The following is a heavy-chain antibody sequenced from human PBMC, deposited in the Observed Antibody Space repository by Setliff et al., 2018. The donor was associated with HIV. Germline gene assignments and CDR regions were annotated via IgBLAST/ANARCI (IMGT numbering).Heavy chain of an antibody. D-gene: IGHD3-22*01. CDR1: GGSINSTSYY. CDR2: INHSGST. J-gene: IGHJ4*02. Sequence: SETLSLTCTVSGGSINSTSYYWGWIRQPPGKGLEWIGEINHSGSTDYNPSLKSRVTISVDTSKNQLSLKLRSVTAADTAVYYCAREKGYSDTRGHYYGGVFENCGQGTLVTVSS. CDR3: AREKGYSDTRGHYYGGVFEN. V-gene: IGHV4-39*07.